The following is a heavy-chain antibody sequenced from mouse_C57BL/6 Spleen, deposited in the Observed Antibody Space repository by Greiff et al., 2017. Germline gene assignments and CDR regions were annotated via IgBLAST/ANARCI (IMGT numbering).Heavy chain of an antibody. V-gene: IGHV2-3*01. CDR2: IWGDGST. Sequence: QVQLKESGPGLVAPSQSLSITCTVSGFSLTSYGVRWVRQPPGKGLEWLGVIWGDGSTNYHSALISRLSISKDNSKNQIFLKLNSLQTDDTATYFCAKPRRNYAMDYWGQGTSVTVSS. CDR3: AKPRRNYAMDY. J-gene: IGHJ4*01. CDR1: GFSLTSYG.